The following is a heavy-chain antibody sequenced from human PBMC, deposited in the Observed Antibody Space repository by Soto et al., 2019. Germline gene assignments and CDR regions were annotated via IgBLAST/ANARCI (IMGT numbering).Heavy chain of an antibody. D-gene: IGHD2-21*02. CDR1: GFTFSSYS. Sequence: GGSLRLSCAASGFTFSSYSMNWVRQAPGKGLEWVPSISSSSSYIYYADSVKGRFTISRDNAKNSLYLQMNSLRAEDTAVYYCARDLTQGPNYYYCYYMDVWGKGTTVTVSS. V-gene: IGHV3-21*01. CDR2: ISSSSSYI. J-gene: IGHJ6*03. CDR3: ARDLTQGPNYYYCYYMDV.